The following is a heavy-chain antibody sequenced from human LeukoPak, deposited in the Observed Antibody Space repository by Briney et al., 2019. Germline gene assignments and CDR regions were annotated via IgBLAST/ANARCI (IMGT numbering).Heavy chain of an antibody. D-gene: IGHD6-6*01. Sequence: PSETLSLTCTVSGGSISSYYWSWIRQPPGKGLEWIGYIYYSGSTNYNPSLKSRVTISVDTSKNQFSLKLSSVTAADTAVYYCARNYPDSSSSTPDYWGQGTLVTVSS. J-gene: IGHJ4*02. CDR2: IYYSGST. CDR3: ARNYPDSSSSTPDY. CDR1: GGSISSYY. V-gene: IGHV4-59*01.